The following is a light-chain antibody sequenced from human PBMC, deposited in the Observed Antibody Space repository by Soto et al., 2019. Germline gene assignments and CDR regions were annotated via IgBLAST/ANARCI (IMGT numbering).Light chain of an antibody. V-gene: IGKV3-20*01. Sequence: EIVLTQSPGTLSLSPGERVTLSCRASQSVSTSYVAWYQQKFGQAPRLLIYDAFSRATSCPDRFSASGFGTDFTLTISRLEPEDFAVYYCQQYKTFGQGTKVDI. CDR2: DAF. CDR1: QSVSTSY. CDR3: QQYKT. J-gene: IGKJ1*01.